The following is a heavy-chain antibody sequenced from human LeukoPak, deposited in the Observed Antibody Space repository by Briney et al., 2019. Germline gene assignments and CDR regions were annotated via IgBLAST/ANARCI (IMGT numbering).Heavy chain of an antibody. CDR3: ARGVEGGSYYYDSSGYPLYFDH. J-gene: IGHJ4*02. V-gene: IGHV1-2*02. D-gene: IGHD3-22*01. Sequence: ASVKVSCKASGYTFTGYYMHWVRQAPGQGLEWMGWINPNSGGTNYAQKFQGRVTMTRDTSISTAYMELSRLRSDDTAVYYCARGVEGGSYYYDSSGYPLYFDHWGQGTLVTVS. CDR1: GYTFTGYY. CDR2: INPNSGGT.